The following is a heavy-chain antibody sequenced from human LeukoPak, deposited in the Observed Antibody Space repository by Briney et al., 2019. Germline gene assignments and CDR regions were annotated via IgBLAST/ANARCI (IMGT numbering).Heavy chain of an antibody. D-gene: IGHD3-10*01. Sequence: GGSPRLSCVASGFTFTNAWMTWVRQAPGKGLEWVGRIKSKGDAETTDYAAPVKGRFFLSREDSKNTLYLQMYSLQTEDTAVYYCTTDLGLTMIRGVIVSWGQGTLVTVSS. CDR2: IKSKGDAETT. V-gene: IGHV3-15*01. CDR3: TTDLGLTMIRGVIVS. J-gene: IGHJ4*02. CDR1: GFTFTNAW.